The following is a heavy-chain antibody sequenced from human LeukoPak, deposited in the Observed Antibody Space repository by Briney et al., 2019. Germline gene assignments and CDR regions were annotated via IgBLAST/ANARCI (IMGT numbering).Heavy chain of an antibody. D-gene: IGHD2-2*01. Sequence: GGSLRLSCAASGFTFSSYGMHWVRQAPGKGLEWAAFIRYDGSNKYYADSVKGRFTISRDNSKNTLYLQMNSLRAEDTAVYYCAKAPLPAADYWYFDLWGRGTLVTVSS. J-gene: IGHJ2*01. V-gene: IGHV3-30*02. CDR2: IRYDGSNK. CDR3: AKAPLPAADYWYFDL. CDR1: GFTFSSYG.